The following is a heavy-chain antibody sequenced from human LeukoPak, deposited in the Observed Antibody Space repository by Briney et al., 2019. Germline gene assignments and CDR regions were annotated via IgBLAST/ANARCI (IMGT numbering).Heavy chain of an antibody. V-gene: IGHV4-34*01. CDR2: INHSGST. Sequence: SETLSLTCAVYGGSFSGYYWSWIRQPPGKGLEWIGEINHSGSTNYNPSLMSRVTISVDTSKNQFSLKLSSVTAADTAVYYCARGSGKYGMDVWGKGTTVTVSS. J-gene: IGHJ6*04. D-gene: IGHD3-10*01. CDR3: ARGSGKYGMDV. CDR1: GGSFSGYY.